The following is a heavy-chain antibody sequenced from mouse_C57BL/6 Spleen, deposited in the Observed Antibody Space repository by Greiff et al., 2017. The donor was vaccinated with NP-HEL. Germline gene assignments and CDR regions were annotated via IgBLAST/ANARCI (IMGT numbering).Heavy chain of an antibody. D-gene: IGHD1-1*01. CDR3: ARENYYGSYYFDY. J-gene: IGHJ2*01. V-gene: IGHV1-82*01. Sequence: VQLVESGPELVKPGASVKISCKASGYAFSSSWMNWVKQRPGKGLEWIGRIYPGDGDTNYNGKFKGKATLTADKSSSTAYMQLSSLTSEDSAVYFCARENYYGSYYFDYWGQGTTLTVSS. CDR2: IYPGDGDT. CDR1: GYAFSSSW.